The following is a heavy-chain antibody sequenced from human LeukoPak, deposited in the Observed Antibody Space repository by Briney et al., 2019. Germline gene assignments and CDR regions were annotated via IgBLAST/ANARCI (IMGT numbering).Heavy chain of an antibody. CDR2: IKSKTDGGTT. Sequence: GGSLRLSCAAPGFTFSNAWMNWVRQAPGKGLEWVGRIKSKTDGGTTDYAAPVKGRFTISRDDSKSMLYLQMNSLKTEDTAVYYCTRGDYGDHTDLDYWGQGTLVTVSS. D-gene: IGHD4-17*01. V-gene: IGHV3-15*07. CDR3: TRGDYGDHTDLDY. J-gene: IGHJ4*02. CDR1: GFTFSNAW.